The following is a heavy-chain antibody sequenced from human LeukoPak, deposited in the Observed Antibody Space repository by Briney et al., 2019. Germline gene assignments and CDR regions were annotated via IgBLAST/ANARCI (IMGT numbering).Heavy chain of an antibody. V-gene: IGHV5-51*01. Sequence: GASLKISCKGSGYIFNTYWIAWVRQLPGKGLEWMGIIYPGDSDIRYSPSFQGQVTISADESISTTYLQWSSLKASDTAMYYCARQADYNILTGYFKGHLDYWGQGTLVTVSS. CDR1: GYIFNTYW. CDR2: IYPGDSDI. D-gene: IGHD3-9*01. J-gene: IGHJ4*02. CDR3: ARQADYNILTGYFKGHLDY.